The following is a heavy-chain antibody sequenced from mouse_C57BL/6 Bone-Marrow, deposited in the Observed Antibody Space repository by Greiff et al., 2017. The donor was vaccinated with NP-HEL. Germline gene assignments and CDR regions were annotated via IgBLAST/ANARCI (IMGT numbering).Heavy chain of an antibody. D-gene: IGHD2-3*01. CDR3: ARGGYDVFAY. V-gene: IGHV1-69*01. Sequence: QVQLQQPGAELVMPGASVKLSCKASGYTFTRYWMHSVKQRPGQGLVWIGEIDPSDRYTNYNQKFQGKSTLTVDKSSSTAYMQLSSLTSEDSAVYYCARGGYDVFAYWGQGTLVTVSA. CDR2: IDPSDRYT. CDR1: GYTFTRYW. J-gene: IGHJ3*01.